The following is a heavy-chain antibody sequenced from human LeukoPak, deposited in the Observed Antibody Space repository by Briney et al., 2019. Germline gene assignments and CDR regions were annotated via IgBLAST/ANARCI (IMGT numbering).Heavy chain of an antibody. D-gene: IGHD6-13*01. V-gene: IGHV3-21*01. J-gene: IGHJ4*02. CDR2: ISYNSAYI. CDR3: ARAWAPYSTQYYFDY. Sequence: SGGSLRLSCAASGFTFSSYWMSWVRQAPRKGLEWVSSISYNSAYIFYADSLQGRFTISRDNAKNSVYLQMNSLTAEDTAVYYCARAWAPYSTQYYFDYWGQGTLVTVSS. CDR1: GFTFSSYW.